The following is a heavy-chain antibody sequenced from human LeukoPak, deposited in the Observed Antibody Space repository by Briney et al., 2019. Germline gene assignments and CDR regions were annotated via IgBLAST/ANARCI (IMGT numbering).Heavy chain of an antibody. CDR2: INPSGGST. CDR1: GYTFTSYY. V-gene: IGHV1-46*01. Sequence: ASVKVSCKASGYTFTSYYMHWVRQAPGQGLERMGIINPSGGSTSYAQKFQGRVTMTRDTSTSTVYMELSSLRSEDTAVYYCASSIRGVIIKGDYYYYYYGMDVWGQGTTVTVSS. D-gene: IGHD3-10*01. CDR3: ASSIRGVIIKGDYYYYYYGMDV. J-gene: IGHJ6*02.